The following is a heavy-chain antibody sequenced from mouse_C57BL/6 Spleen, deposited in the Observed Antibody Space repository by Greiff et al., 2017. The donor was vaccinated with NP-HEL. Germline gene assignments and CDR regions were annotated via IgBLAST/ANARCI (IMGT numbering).Heavy chain of an antibody. V-gene: IGHV5-12*01. CDR1: GFTFSDYY. CDR3: ARRGYYAMDY. Sequence: SGFTFSDYYMYWVRQTPEKRLEWVAYISNGGGSTYYPDTVKGRFTISRDNAKNTLYLQMSRLKSEDTAMYYCARRGYYAMDYWGQGTSVTVSS. CDR2: ISNGGGST. J-gene: IGHJ4*01.